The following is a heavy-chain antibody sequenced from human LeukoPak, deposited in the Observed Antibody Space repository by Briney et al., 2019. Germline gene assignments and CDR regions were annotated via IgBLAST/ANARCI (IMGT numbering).Heavy chain of an antibody. CDR2: ISYSGRS. Sequence: SETLSLTCTVPGGSIHSDYWSWIRQPPGKGLEWIGYISYSGRSSYNPSLKSRVTMSLDTSKNQFSLKLSSVTAADTAVYYCAKSEGSGSYFDSWGQGTLVSVSS. V-gene: IGHV4-59*01. CDR3: AKSEGSGSYFDS. J-gene: IGHJ4*02. CDR1: GGSIHSDY. D-gene: IGHD3-10*01.